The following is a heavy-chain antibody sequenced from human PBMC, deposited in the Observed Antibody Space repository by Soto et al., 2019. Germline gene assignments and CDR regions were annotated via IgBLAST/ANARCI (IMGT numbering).Heavy chain of an antibody. V-gene: IGHV3-9*01. J-gene: IGHJ3*02. D-gene: IGHD6-13*01. Sequence: GGSLRLSCAASGFTFDDYAMHWVRQAPGKGLEWVSGISWNSGSIGYADSVKDRFTISRDNAKNSLYLQMNSLRAEDTALYYCAKARIAAAGTLSGAFDIWGQGTMVTVS. CDR2: ISWNSGSI. CDR1: GFTFDDYA. CDR3: AKARIAAAGTLSGAFDI.